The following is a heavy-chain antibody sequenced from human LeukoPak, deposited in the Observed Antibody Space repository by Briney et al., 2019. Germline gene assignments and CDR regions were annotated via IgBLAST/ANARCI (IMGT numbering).Heavy chain of an antibody. CDR2: ISYDGSNK. V-gene: IGHV3-30*18. D-gene: IGHD3-22*01. Sequence: GGSLRPSCAASGFTFSSYGMHWVRQAPGKGLEWVAVISYDGSNKYYADSVKGRFTISRDNSKNTLYLQMNSLRAEDTAVYYCAKDRYYDSSGPFDYWGQGTLVTVSS. CDR3: AKDRYYDSSGPFDY. J-gene: IGHJ4*02. CDR1: GFTFSSYG.